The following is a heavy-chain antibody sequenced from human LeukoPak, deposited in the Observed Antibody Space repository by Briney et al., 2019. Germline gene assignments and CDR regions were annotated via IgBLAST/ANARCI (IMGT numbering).Heavy chain of an antibody. CDR3: ARVHDPVYYESSGYYLDYFDY. CDR2: ISYDGSNK. J-gene: IGHJ4*02. Sequence: PGRSLRLSCAASGFTFSSYAMHWVRQAPGKGLEWVAVISYDGSNKYYADSVKGRFTISRDNSKNTLYLQMNSLRAEDTAVYYCARVHDPVYYESSGYYLDYFDYWGQGTLVTVSS. D-gene: IGHD3-22*01. CDR1: GFTFSSYA. V-gene: IGHV3-30*04.